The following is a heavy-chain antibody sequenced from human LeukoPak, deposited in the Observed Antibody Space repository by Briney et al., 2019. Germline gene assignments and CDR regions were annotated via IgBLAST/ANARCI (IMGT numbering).Heavy chain of an antibody. D-gene: IGHD6-6*01. V-gene: IGHV3-30-3*01. J-gene: IGHJ5*02. Sequence: GRSLRLSCVASGFTFSYYSMHWVRQAPGKGLEWVALISYDGSNKYYADPVKGRFTISRDNSNHKLDLQMNSLRGDDTAVYYCARTLVNEAWFDPWGQGTLVTVSS. CDR3: ARTLVNEAWFDP. CDR2: ISYDGSNK. CDR1: GFTFSYYS.